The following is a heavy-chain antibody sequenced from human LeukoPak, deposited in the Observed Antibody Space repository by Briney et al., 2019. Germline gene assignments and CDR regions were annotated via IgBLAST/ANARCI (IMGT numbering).Heavy chain of an antibody. CDR2: IYTSGST. CDR3: ARQMYSSRNWFDP. CDR1: GGSISSYY. V-gene: IGHV4-4*09. Sequence: PSETLSLTCTVSGGSISSYYWSWLRQPPGKGLEWIGYIYTSGSTNYNPSLKSRVTISVDTSKNQFSLKLSSVTAADTAVYYCARQMYSSRNWFDPWGQGTLVTVSS. J-gene: IGHJ5*02. D-gene: IGHD6-19*01.